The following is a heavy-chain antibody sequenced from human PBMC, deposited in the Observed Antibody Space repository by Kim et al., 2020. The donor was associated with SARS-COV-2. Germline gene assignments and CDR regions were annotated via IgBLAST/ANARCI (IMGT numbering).Heavy chain of an antibody. CDR1: EYTFTTYA. J-gene: IGHJ4*02. D-gene: IGHD3-10*01. V-gene: IGHV1-3*01. CDR2: INPDNGNT. CDR3: TTDVKGVNTLRGEYYPYYFDY. Sequence: ASVKVSCKASEYTFTTYAIHWVRQAPGQRLEWMGWINPDNGNTKYSQKFQGRVTITRDTSASTASMELSSLKSEDTAVYFCTTDVKGVNTLRGEYYPYYFDYWGQGTLVTVSS.